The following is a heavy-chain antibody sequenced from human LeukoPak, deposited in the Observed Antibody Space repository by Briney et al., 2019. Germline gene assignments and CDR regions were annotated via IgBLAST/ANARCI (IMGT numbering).Heavy chain of an antibody. V-gene: IGHV3-20*04. CDR1: GFTFDDYG. CDR3: AKNGDRGAYCSGGSCYPYYYYYMDV. D-gene: IGHD2-15*01. Sequence: GGSLRLSCAASGFTFDDYGMSWVRQAPGKGLEWVSGINWNGGSTGYADSVKGRFTISGDNSKNTLYLQMNSLRAEDTAIYYCAKNGDRGAYCSGGSCYPYYYYYMDVWGKGTTVTISS. J-gene: IGHJ6*03. CDR2: INWNGGST.